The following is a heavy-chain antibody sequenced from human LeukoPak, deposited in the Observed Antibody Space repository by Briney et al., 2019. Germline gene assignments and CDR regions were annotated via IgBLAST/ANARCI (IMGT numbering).Heavy chain of an antibody. CDR2: ISSSGSTI. CDR3: ARAGYCSGGSCYAAADYYYYGMDV. J-gene: IGHJ6*02. D-gene: IGHD2-15*01. Sequence: PGGSLRLSCAASGFTFSSYEMNWVRQAPGKGLEWVSYISSSGSTIYYADSAKGRFTISRDNAKNSLYLQMNSLRAEDTAVYYCARAGYCSGGSCYAAADYYYYGMDVWGQGTTVTVSS. CDR1: GFTFSSYE. V-gene: IGHV3-48*03.